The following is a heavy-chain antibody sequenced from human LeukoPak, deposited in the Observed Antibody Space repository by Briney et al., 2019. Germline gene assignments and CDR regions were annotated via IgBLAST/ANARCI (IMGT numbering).Heavy chain of an antibody. V-gene: IGHV1-2*02. CDR1: GYTFTGYY. D-gene: IGHD2-2*01. Sequence: GASVKVSCKASGYTFTGYYMHWVRQAPGQGLEWMGWINPNSGGTNYAQKFQGRVTMTRDTSISTAYMELSRLRSDDTAVYYCARQYCSSTSCYLARWDYYYGMDVWGQGTTVTVSS. CDR2: INPNSGGT. J-gene: IGHJ6*02. CDR3: ARQYCSSTSCYLARWDYYYGMDV.